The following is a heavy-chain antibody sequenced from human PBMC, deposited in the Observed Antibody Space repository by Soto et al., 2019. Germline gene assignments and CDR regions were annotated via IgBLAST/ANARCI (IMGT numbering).Heavy chain of an antibody. CDR3: PRTRIQLWTPDY. Sequence: ASVKVSCKASGYTFTGPYIQWVRQAPGQGLEWMGWISPKTGETKYAQKFQGWVTITRDTSINTAYMEVNRLKSNDSAVYYCPRTRIQLWTPDYWGQGTKVTLA. CDR1: GYTFTGPY. J-gene: IGHJ4*02. CDR2: ISPKTGET. V-gene: IGHV1-2*04. D-gene: IGHD5-18*01.